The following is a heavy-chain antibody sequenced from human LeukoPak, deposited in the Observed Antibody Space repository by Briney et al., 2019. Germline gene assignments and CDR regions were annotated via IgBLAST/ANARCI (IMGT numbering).Heavy chain of an antibody. Sequence: PGGTLRLSCAASGFTFSSYGMSWVRQAPGKGLEWVSAISGSGGSTYYADSVKGRFTISRDNSKNTLYLQMNSLRAEDTAVYYCAKGVGTMIVYESDPGAFDIWGQGTMVTVSS. D-gene: IGHD3-22*01. CDR1: GFTFSSYG. CDR3: AKGVGTMIVYESDPGAFDI. J-gene: IGHJ3*02. V-gene: IGHV3-23*01. CDR2: ISGSGGST.